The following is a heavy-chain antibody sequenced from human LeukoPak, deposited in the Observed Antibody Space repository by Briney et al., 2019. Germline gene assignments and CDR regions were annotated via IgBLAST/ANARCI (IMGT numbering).Heavy chain of an antibody. V-gene: IGHV1-69*13. CDR2: IIPIFGTA. CDR3: ASTSWYYFEY. CDR1: VGTFINYA. D-gene: IGHD2-2*01. Sequence: ASVTVSCKASVGTFINYAISWVRQAPGQGREWMGGIIPIFGTANYAQKFQGRVTITADESTSTAYMELSRLKSDDTAVYYCASTSWYYFEYWGQGTLVTVSS. J-gene: IGHJ4*02.